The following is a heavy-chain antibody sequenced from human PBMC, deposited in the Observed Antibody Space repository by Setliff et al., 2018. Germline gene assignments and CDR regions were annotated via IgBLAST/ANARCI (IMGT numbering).Heavy chain of an antibody. CDR3: ARHSPYYYYMDV. CDR1: GGSISTYY. Sequence: ETLSLTCTVSGGSISTYYWSWIRLPPGKGLEWIGYMYTSGTTEYNPSLNSRVTMSLDTSKNHFSLNLRSVTAADTSVYYCARHSPYYYYMDVWGNGTTVTVSS. CDR2: MYTSGTT. V-gene: IGHV4-59*08. J-gene: IGHJ6*03.